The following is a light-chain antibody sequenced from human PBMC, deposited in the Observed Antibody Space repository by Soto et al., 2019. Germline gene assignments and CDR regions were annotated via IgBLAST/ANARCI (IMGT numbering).Light chain of an antibody. J-gene: IGKJ1*01. CDR3: QHGGT. V-gene: IGKV3-15*01. CDR2: GAS. CDR1: QSVSSN. Sequence: EIVMTQSPATLSVSPGERATLSCRASQSVSSNLAWYQQKTGQAPRLLIYGASTRAPGIPARFSGSGSGTEFTLTISSLQSEDFAVYYCQHGGTFGQGTKVEIK.